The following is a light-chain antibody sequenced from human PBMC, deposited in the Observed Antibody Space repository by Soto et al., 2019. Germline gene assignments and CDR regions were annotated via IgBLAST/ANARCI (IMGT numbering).Light chain of an antibody. Sequence: ELTQPPSVSVSPGQTARITCSGDTLGDKYASWYQQKPGQSPVLVIYQGDKRPSGIPERFSGSRSGNTATLTISGTQAMDEGDYYCQAWDSSTFYVFGTGTKVTVL. CDR2: QGD. J-gene: IGLJ1*01. V-gene: IGLV3-1*01. CDR3: QAWDSSTFYV. CDR1: TLGDKY.